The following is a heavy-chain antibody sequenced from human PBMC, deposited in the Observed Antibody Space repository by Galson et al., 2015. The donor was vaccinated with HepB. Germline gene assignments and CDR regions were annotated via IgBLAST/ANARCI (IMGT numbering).Heavy chain of an antibody. CDR1: GGTFNTYA. Sequence: VKVSCKASGGTFNTYAMNWVRQAPGQGLEWVGGIIPLFGTADYSQRFQGRVTITADGSTTTAYMELSSLTSDDTAVYYCARGSAYFDYWGQETQVTVSS. CDR3: ARGSAYFDY. CDR2: IIPLFGTA. J-gene: IGHJ4*02. V-gene: IGHV1-69*13.